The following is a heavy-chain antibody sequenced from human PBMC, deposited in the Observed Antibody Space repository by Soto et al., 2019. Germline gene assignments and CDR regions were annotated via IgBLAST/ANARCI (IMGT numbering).Heavy chain of an antibody. CDR3: ARGGSTYYYDSSGYLFRF. J-gene: IGHJ4*02. Sequence: SVKVSCKASGGTFSSYAISWVRQAPGQGLEWMGGIIPIFGTANYAQKFQGRVTITADKSTSTAYMELSSLRSEDTAVYYCARGGSTYYYDSSGYLFRFWGQGTLVTVSS. D-gene: IGHD3-22*01. V-gene: IGHV1-69*06. CDR1: GGTFSSYA. CDR2: IIPIFGTA.